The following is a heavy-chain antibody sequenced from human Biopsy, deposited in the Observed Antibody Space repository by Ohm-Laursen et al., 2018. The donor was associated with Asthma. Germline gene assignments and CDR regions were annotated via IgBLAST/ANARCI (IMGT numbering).Heavy chain of an antibody. Sequence: RSLRLSCAASGFTFSSYGMHWVRQAPGKGLEWVAVIWYDGSNKYYADSVKGRFTISRDNSKNTLYLQMNSLRAEDTAVYYCARGGLGYCSSTSCCQNYYYGMDVWGQGATVTVSS. V-gene: IGHV3-33*01. J-gene: IGHJ6*02. CDR1: GFTFSSYG. CDR3: ARGGLGYCSSTSCCQNYYYGMDV. D-gene: IGHD2-2*01. CDR2: IWYDGSNK.